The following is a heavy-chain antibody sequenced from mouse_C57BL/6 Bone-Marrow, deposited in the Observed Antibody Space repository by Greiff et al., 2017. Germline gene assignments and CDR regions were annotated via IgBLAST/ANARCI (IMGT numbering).Heavy chain of an antibody. Sequence: EVQLQQSGPELVKPGASVKISCKASGYSFTDYNMNWVKQSNGKSLEWIGVINPNYGTTSYNQKFKGKATLTVDQSSSTAYMQLNSLTSEDSAVYYCASKITTVVAFYAMDYWGQGTSVTVSS. J-gene: IGHJ4*01. CDR2: INPNYGTT. CDR1: GYSFTDYN. CDR3: ASKITTVVAFYAMDY. V-gene: IGHV1-39*01. D-gene: IGHD1-1*01.